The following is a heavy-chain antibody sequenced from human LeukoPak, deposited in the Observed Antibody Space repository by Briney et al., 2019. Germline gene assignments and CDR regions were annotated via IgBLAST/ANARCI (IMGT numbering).Heavy chain of an antibody. CDR1: GYTFTGYY. Sequence: ASVTVSCKASGYTFTGYYVHWVRQAPGQGLEWMGWINPNSGGTNYAQKFQGRVTMTRDTSISTAYMELSRLRSDDTAVYYCARGDHYDILTGYQTPSHLSDYWGQGTLVTVSS. J-gene: IGHJ4*02. CDR2: INPNSGGT. CDR3: ARGDHYDILTGYQTPSHLSDY. D-gene: IGHD3-9*01. V-gene: IGHV1-2*02.